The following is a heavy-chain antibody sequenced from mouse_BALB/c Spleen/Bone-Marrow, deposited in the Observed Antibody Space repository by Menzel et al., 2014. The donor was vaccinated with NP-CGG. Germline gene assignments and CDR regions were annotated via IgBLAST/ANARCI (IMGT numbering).Heavy chain of an antibody. CDR3: ARYDYGWYFYV. V-gene: IGHV14-3*02. CDR2: IDPANGNT. CDR1: GFNIXDTY. J-gene: IGHJ1*01. D-gene: IGHD1-1*01. Sequence: EVMLVESGAELVKPGASVKLSCTASGFNIXDTYMHWVKQRPEQGLEWIGRIDPANGNTKYDPKFQGKATITADTSSNTAYLQLSSLTSEDTAVYYCARYDYGWYFYVWGAGTTVTVSS.